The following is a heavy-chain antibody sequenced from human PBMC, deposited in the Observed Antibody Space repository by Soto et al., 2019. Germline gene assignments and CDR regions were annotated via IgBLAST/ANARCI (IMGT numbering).Heavy chain of an antibody. Sequence: ASVKVSCKASGYTFTSYDINWVRQATGQGLEWMGWMNPNSGNTGYAQKFQGRVTMTRNTSISTAYMELSSLRSEDTAVYYCARGEYDFWSGYYDYYYMDVWGKGTTVTVSS. J-gene: IGHJ6*03. D-gene: IGHD3-3*01. CDR2: MNPNSGNT. V-gene: IGHV1-8*01. CDR1: GYTFTSYD. CDR3: ARGEYDFWSGYYDYYYMDV.